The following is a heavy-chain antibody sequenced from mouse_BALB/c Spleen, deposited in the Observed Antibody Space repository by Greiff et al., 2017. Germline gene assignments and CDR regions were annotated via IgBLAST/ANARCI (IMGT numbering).Heavy chain of an antibody. CDR1: GYSITSDYA. CDR2: ISYSGST. Sequence: EVQGVESGPGLVKPSQSLSLTCTVTGYSITSDYAWNWIRQFPGNKLEWMGYISYSGSTSYNPSLKSRISITRDTSKNQFFLQLNSVTTEDTATYYCARLAYPGGFAYWGQGTLVTVSA. V-gene: IGHV3-2*02. D-gene: IGHD2-10*01. J-gene: IGHJ3*01. CDR3: ARLAYPGGFAY.